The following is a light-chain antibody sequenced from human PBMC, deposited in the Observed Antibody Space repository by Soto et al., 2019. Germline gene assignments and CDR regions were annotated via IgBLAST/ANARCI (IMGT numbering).Light chain of an antibody. CDR3: QQTDTSVAT. J-gene: IGKJ1*01. Sequence: DIQVTQSPSSLSASVGDSVTLSCQTRQRVDSYIHWYQHQAGKAPKLLIYAASTLQDGVPSRFSGGGSGSDFSLIITRLQPEDSATYYCQQTDTSVATFGQGTKV. V-gene: IGKV1-39*01. CDR2: AAS. CDR1: QRVDSY.